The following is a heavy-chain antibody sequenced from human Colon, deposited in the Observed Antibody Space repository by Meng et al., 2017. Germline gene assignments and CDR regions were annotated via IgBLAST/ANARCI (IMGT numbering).Heavy chain of an antibody. CDR2: IGASGATT. D-gene: IGHD3-10*01. J-gene: IGHJ4*02. V-gene: IGHV3-23*04. Sequence: VQLGESGGGFVQPGGSLRLSCAASGFTFDTYAMRWVRQAPGKGLEWVSAIGASGATTYYADSVKGRFTISRDNSKSTVYLQMNGLRAEDTAVYYCARVFGTYYFDCWGQGTLVTVSS. CDR1: GFTFDTYA. CDR3: ARVFGTYYFDC.